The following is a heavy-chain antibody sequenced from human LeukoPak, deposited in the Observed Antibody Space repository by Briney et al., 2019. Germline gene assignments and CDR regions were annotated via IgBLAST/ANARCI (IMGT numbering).Heavy chain of an antibody. Sequence: SETLSLTCTVSGGSISSSSYYWGWIRQPPGKALEWIGSIYYSGSTYYNPSLKSRVTISVDTSKNQFSLKLSSVTAADTAVYYCARHLGGAAAGMVWDYWGQGTLVTVSS. V-gene: IGHV4-39*01. CDR3: ARHLGGAAAGMVWDY. D-gene: IGHD6-13*01. CDR1: GGSISSSSYY. J-gene: IGHJ4*02. CDR2: IYYSGST.